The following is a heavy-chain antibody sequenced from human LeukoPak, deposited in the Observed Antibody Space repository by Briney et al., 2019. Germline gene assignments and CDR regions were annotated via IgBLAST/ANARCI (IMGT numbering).Heavy chain of an antibody. D-gene: IGHD1-20*01. CDR1: GFTFSSFA. CDR2: ISYHGSDK. CDR3: ARGLRATYNWNDHRLYYMDV. Sequence: GGSLRLSCAASGFTFSSFAMHWVRQDPGKGLEWVAVISYHGSDKYYGDSVKGRFTLSRDNSKNMLYLQMNSLRAEDTAVYYRARGLRATYNWNDHRLYYMDVWGKGTTVTVSS. V-gene: IGHV3-30*03. J-gene: IGHJ6*03.